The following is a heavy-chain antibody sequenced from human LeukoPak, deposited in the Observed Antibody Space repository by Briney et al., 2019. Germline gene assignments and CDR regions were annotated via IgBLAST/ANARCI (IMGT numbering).Heavy chain of an antibody. J-gene: IGHJ3*02. V-gene: IGHV4-39*07. D-gene: IGHD3-22*01. CDR1: GGSISSSSYY. CDR3: ARKRASITMIEDAFDI. Sequence: PSETLSLTCTVSGGSISSSSYYWGWIRQPPGKGLEWIGSIYYSGSTYYNPSLKSRVTISVDTSKNQFSLKLSSVTAADTAVYYCARKRASITMIEDAFDIWGQGTMVTVSS. CDR2: IYYSGST.